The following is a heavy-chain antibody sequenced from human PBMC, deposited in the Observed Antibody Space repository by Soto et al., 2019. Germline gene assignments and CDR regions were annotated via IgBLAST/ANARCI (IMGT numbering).Heavy chain of an antibody. CDR3: AKDRLRYFDWLLYTAPDAFDI. D-gene: IGHD3-9*01. CDR2: IWYDGSNK. CDR1: GFTFSSYG. J-gene: IGHJ3*02. Sequence: PGGSLRLSCAPSGFTFSSYGMHWARQAPGKGLEWVAVIWYDGSNKVYADSVKGRFTISRDNSKNTLYLQMNSLRAEDTAVYYCAKDRLRYFDWLLYTAPDAFDIWGQGTMVTVSS. V-gene: IGHV3-33*06.